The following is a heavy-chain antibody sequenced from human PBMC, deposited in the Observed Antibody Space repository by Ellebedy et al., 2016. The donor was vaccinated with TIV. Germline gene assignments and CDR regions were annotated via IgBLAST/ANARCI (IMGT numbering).Heavy chain of an antibody. CDR3: ARRGDSGSYQGPGMDV. V-gene: IGHV1-18*01. Sequence: ASVKVSXXASGYTFTSYGISWVRQAPGQGLEWMGWISAYNGNTNYAQKLQGRVTMTTDTSTSTAYMELRSLRSDDTAVYYCARRGDSGSYQGPGMDVWGQGTTVTVSS. J-gene: IGHJ6*02. CDR1: GYTFTSYG. D-gene: IGHD1-26*01. CDR2: ISAYNGNT.